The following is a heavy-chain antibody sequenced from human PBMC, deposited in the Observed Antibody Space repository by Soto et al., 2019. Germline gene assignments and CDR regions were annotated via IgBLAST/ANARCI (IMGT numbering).Heavy chain of an antibody. CDR2: INESGST. V-gene: IGHV4-34*01. D-gene: IGHD1-1*01. CDR1: GQSFSGHS. CDR3: ARGSGIVALPGELEDVKYDY. J-gene: IGHJ4*02. Sequence: QVQLQQWGAGLVKPSETLSLSCAVYGQSFSGHSWAWIRQPPGKGLEWIGEINESGSTYYTPSLKSRVPISTDTSKNPFSLKLSSVSAADTAAYFCARGSGIVALPGELEDVKYDYWGQGTLVNVSS.